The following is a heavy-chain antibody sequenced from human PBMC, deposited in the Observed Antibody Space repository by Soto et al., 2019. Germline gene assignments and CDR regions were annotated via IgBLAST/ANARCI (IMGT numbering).Heavy chain of an antibody. J-gene: IGHJ4*02. CDR1: VGSFSGHY. CDR3: ARGMAVTGHYLDY. Sequence: SETLSLTCAVYVGSFSGHYWSWIRQPPGKGLEWIGEINHSGSSNYNPSLKSRVSISVDTSKNQFSLKLSSVTAADTAVYYCARGMAVTGHYLDYWGQGNLVTVPQ. CDR2: INHSGSS. D-gene: IGHD6-19*01. V-gene: IGHV4-34*01.